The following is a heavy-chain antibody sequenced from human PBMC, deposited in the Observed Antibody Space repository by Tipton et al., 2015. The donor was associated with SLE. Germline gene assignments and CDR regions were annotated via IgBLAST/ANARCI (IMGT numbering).Heavy chain of an antibody. J-gene: IGHJ3*02. D-gene: IGHD3-3*01. CDR3: ARGYYDFWSGYYRGAFDI. CDR1: GGSISSGGHY. V-gene: IGHV4-31*03. CDR2: IYYSGST. Sequence: TLSLTCTVSGGSISSGGHYWSWIRQHPGKGLEWIGYIYYSGSTYYNPSLKSRVTISVDTSKNQFSLKLSSVTAADTAVYYCARGYYDFWSGYYRGAFDIWGQGTMVTVSS.